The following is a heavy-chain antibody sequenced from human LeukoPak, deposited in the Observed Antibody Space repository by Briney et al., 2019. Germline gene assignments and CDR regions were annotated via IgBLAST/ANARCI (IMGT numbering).Heavy chain of an antibody. Sequence: GGSLRLSCAASGFTFSSYWMHWVRQAPGKGLVWVSRINSDGSSTSYADPVKGRFTISRDNAKNTLYLQMNSLRAEDTAVYYCARVGYSYGPYYFDYWGQGTLVTVSS. CDR2: INSDGSST. D-gene: IGHD5-18*01. CDR3: ARVGYSYGPYYFDY. V-gene: IGHV3-74*01. J-gene: IGHJ4*02. CDR1: GFTFSSYW.